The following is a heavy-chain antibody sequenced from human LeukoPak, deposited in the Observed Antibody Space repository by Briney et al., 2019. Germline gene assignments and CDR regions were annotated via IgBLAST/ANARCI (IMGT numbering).Heavy chain of an antibody. Sequence: PSETLSLTCTVSGGSTSRTSYYWGWIRQPPGKGLEWIGTVYYSGTTYYNPSLKSRVTISVDTSKNHFSLKLNSVTAADAAVYYCARHRIDYGKSFDFWGQGTLVTVSS. J-gene: IGHJ4*02. CDR2: VYYSGTT. V-gene: IGHV4-39*01. CDR3: ARHRIDYGKSFDF. D-gene: IGHD4/OR15-4a*01. CDR1: GGSTSRTSYY.